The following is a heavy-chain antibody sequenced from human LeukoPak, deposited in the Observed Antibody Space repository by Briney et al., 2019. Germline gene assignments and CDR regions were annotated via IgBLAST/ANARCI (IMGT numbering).Heavy chain of an antibody. Sequence: GGALRLSCTGSGFTFGDYAMSWVRPAPGEGLERVGFIRSKAYGGTTEYAASVKGRFTISRDDSKSIAYPQMKSLKTQDTAVYYRVPGIMVDGPPERGYWGQGTLVTVSS. J-gene: IGHJ4*02. D-gene: IGHD2-21*01. V-gene: IGHV3-49*04. CDR2: IRSKAYGGTT. CDR1: GFTFGDYA. CDR3: VPGIMVDGPPERGY.